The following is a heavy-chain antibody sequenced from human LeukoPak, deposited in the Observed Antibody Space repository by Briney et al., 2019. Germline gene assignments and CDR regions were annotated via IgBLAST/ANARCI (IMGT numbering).Heavy chain of an antibody. CDR2: IYYSGST. V-gene: IGHV4-39*01. CDR3: ARGYGDYGGY. D-gene: IGHD4-17*01. Sequence: SETLSLTCTVSGGSISSSSYFWGWIRQPPGKGLEWIGSIYYSGSTYYNPSLKSRVTISVDTPKNQFSLKLSSVTAADTAVYYCARGYGDYGGYWGQGTLVTVSS. J-gene: IGHJ4*02. CDR1: GGSISSSSYF.